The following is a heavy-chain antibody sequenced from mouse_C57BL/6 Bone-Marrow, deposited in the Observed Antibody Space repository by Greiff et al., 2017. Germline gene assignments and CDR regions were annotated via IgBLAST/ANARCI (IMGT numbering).Heavy chain of an antibody. CDR3: AKIYYYCSFYYYAVDY. J-gene: IGHJ4*01. Sequence: QVQLKESGAELARPGASVKLSCKASGYTFTSYGISWVKQRTGQGLEWIGEIYPRSGITYYNEKFKGKATLTADKSSSTAYMELRSLTSEDSAVYFGAKIYYYCSFYYYAVDYWGQGTSVTVSS. CDR2: IYPRSGIT. CDR1: GYTFTSYG. V-gene: IGHV1-81*01. D-gene: IGHD1-1*01.